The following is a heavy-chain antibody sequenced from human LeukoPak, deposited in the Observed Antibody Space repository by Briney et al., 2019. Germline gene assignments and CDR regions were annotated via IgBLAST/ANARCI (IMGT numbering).Heavy chain of an antibody. J-gene: IGHJ4*02. CDR2: INHSGST. CDR3: ARTYSSGSYYWYYFDY. V-gene: IGHV4-34*01. Sequence: SETLSLTCAVYGGSFSGYYWSWIRQPPGKGLEWIGEINHSGSTNYNPSLKSRVTLSVDTSKNQFSLKLSSVTAADTAVYYCARTYSSGSYYWYYFDYWGQGTLVTVSS. D-gene: IGHD1-26*01. CDR1: GGSFSGYY.